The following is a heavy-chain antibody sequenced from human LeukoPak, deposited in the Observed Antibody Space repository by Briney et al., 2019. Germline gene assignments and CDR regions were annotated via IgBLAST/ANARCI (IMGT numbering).Heavy chain of an antibody. D-gene: IGHD6-13*01. CDR2: IKEDGSEK. V-gene: IGHV3-7*01. J-gene: IGHJ6*03. Sequence: GGSLRLSCAASGFTFSSYWMSWVRQAPGKGLEWVANIKEDGSEKFYVDSVKGRFTISRDNAKNSVYLQMNSLRAEDTAVYFCARDATTAVGTVYMDVWGKGTTVTISS. CDR3: ARDATTAVGTVYMDV. CDR1: GFTFSSYW.